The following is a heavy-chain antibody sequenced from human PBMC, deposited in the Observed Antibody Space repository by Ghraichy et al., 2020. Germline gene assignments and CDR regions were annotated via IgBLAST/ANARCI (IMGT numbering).Heavy chain of an antibody. J-gene: IGHJ4*02. D-gene: IGHD3-16*02. CDR1: GYIFTTYY. CDR2: INPSADNT. V-gene: IGHV1-46*01. Sequence: ASLKVSCKASGYIFTTYYMHWVRQAPGQGLEWMGVINPSADNTSYIQKFQGRVTMTRDTSTSTVYMELSSLRSEDTAVYYCARGNMITFGGLIVRGYFDYWGQGTLVTVSS. CDR3: ARGNMITFGGLIVRGYFDY.